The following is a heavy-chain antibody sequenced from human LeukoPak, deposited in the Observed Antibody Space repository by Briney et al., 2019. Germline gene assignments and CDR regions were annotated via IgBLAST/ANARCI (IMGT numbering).Heavy chain of an antibody. J-gene: IGHJ4*02. CDR3: ARHRPTTSSSPTFDY. Sequence: SETLSLTCTVSGYSISSGYYWGWIRQPPGKGLEWIGSVYYTGSTFYSPALESRVTISLDTSKIHFSLRLTSVTATDTAVYYCARHRPTTSSSPTFDYWGQGILVTVFS. CDR1: GYSISSGYY. V-gene: IGHV4-38-2*02. CDR2: VYYTGST. D-gene: IGHD6-13*01.